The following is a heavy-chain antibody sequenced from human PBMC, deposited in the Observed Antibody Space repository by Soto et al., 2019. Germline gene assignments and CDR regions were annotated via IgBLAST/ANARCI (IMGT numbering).Heavy chain of an antibody. Sequence: GGSLRLSCAASGFTFSSYAMNWVRQAPGKGLEWVSSINGNGRKTSYADSVRGRFTISRDNSKKTLFLHVNSLRAEDTAVYYCVKDLNFDFWTGYRYYAMEIWGQGTTVTVSS. J-gene: IGHJ6*02. D-gene: IGHD3-3*01. V-gene: IGHV3-23*01. CDR2: INGNGRKT. CDR1: GFTFSSYA. CDR3: VKDLNFDFWTGYRYYAMEI.